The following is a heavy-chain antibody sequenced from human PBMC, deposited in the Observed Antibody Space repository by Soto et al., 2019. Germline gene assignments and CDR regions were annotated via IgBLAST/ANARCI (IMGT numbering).Heavy chain of an antibody. Sequence: SVKVSCKASGYTFTSYGISWVRQAPGQGLEWMGWISAYNGNTNYAQKLQGRVTMTTDTSTSTAYMELRSLRSDDTAVYYCARKANYYDSSGCDYWGQGTLVTVSS. CDR3: ARKANYYDSSGCDY. J-gene: IGHJ4*02. CDR1: GYTFTSYG. CDR2: ISAYNGNT. D-gene: IGHD3-22*01. V-gene: IGHV1-18*01.